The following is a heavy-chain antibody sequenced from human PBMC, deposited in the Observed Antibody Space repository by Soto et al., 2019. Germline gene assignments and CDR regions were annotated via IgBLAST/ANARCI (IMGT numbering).Heavy chain of an antibody. CDR1: GFTFSSYA. V-gene: IGHV3-23*01. D-gene: IGHD4-17*01. Sequence: EVQLLESGGGLVQPGGSLRLSCAASGFTFSSYAMSWVRQAPGKGLEWVSAISGSGGSTYYADSVKGRFTISRDNSKNTLYLQMNSLRAGDTAVYYCAKRPLDYGGYFDYWGQGTLVTVSS. J-gene: IGHJ4*02. CDR2: ISGSGGST. CDR3: AKRPLDYGGYFDY.